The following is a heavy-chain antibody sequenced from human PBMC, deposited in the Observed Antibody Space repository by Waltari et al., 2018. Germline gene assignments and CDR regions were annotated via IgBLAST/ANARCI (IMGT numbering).Heavy chain of an antibody. D-gene: IGHD1-26*01. J-gene: IGHJ5*02. CDR1: GGSISGTTYY. V-gene: IGHV4-31*03. CDR3: ARSGRSGSYLNWFDP. Sequence: QVQLQESGPGLVEPSQTLFLTCTVSGGSISGTTYYWSWIRQFPGRGLEWLGYVFHSGIAYYHPSLSSRVFISVDTSKNQFSLRLTSVTAADTAFYYCARSGRSGSYLNWFDPWGQGTLVTVSS. CDR2: VFHSGIA.